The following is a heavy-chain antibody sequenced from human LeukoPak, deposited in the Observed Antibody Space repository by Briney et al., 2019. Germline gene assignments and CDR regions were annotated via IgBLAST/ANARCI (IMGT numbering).Heavy chain of an antibody. CDR3: TRDLVGATSDF. V-gene: IGHV3-7*01. D-gene: IGHD1-26*01. CDR2: MKQDETEK. Sequence: PGGSLRLSCTASGFTFSSYWMSWVRQAPGKGLEWVANMKQDETEKYYVDSVKGRFTISRDNAENSLYLQMNSLRAEDTAVYYCTRDLVGATSDFWGQGTLVTVSS. CDR1: GFTFSSYW. J-gene: IGHJ4*02.